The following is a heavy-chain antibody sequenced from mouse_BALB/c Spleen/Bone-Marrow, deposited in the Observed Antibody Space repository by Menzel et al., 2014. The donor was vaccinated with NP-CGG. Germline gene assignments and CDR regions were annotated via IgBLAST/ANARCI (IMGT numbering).Heavy chain of an antibody. D-gene: IGHD2-14*01. CDR3: ASYRYAWYFDV. J-gene: IGHJ1*01. Sequence: EVKLQESGAELVKPGASVKLSCTVSGFNIKDTYMHWVKQRPEQGLEWIGRIDPANGNTKYDPKFQGKATITADTSSNTAYLQLRSLTSEDTAVYYCASYRYAWYFDVWAQGPRSLSPQ. CDR2: IDPANGNT. CDR1: GFNIKDTY. V-gene: IGHV14-3*02.